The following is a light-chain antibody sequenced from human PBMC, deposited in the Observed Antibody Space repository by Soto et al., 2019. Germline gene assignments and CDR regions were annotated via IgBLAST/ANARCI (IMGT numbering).Light chain of an antibody. V-gene: IGLV2-14*01. J-gene: IGLJ3*02. CDR2: DVI. CDR1: SSDIGGYNY. Sequence: QSALTQPASVSGSPGQSITISCTGTSSDIGGYNYVSWYQQHPGKAPKLMIYDVINRPSGVSNRFSGSKSGSTASLTISGLQAEDEADYYCSSYTTSSTWVFGGGTQLTVL. CDR3: SSYTTSSTWV.